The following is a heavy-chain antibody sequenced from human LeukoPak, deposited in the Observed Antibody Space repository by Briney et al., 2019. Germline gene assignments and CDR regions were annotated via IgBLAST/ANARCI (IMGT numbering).Heavy chain of an antibody. CDR2: ISAYNGNT. V-gene: IGHV1-18*04. CDR1: GYTFTSYY. J-gene: IGHJ6*03. CDR3: ARVPGFVALYYMDV. Sequence: GASVKVSCKASGYTFTSYYMHWVRQAPGQGLEWMGWISAYNGNTNYAQKLQGRVTMTTDTSTSTAYMELRSLRSDDTAVYYCARVPGFVALYYMDVWGKGTTVTISS. D-gene: IGHD3-16*02.